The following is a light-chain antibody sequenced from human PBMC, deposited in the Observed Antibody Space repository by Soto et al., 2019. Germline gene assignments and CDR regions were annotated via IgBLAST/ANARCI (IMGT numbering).Light chain of an antibody. J-gene: IGKJ1*01. CDR3: QQYSSYSAWT. CDR2: DAS. V-gene: IGKV1-5*01. Sequence: DIQMTQPPSTLSASIGDGVIIPCRASQSISKWLAWHQQKPGKAPKLLIYDASTLQSGVPPRFSGSGSGTEFTLTIRSLQPDDIATYYCQQYSSYSAWTFGQGTKVDIK. CDR1: QSISKW.